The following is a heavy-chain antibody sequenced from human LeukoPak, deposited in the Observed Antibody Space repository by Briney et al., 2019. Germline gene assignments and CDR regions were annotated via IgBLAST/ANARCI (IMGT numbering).Heavy chain of an antibody. J-gene: IGHJ6*03. V-gene: IGHV4-4*07. Sequence: SETLSRTCTVSACSTSSYYWSWLRQPAGNGLECLGIIYTTGSTNYNPSLKSRVTVSRDTSKNQFSLKLTSVTAADTDVCYCARGGHFFDVWGKGSTVTVSS. D-gene: IGHD3-16*01. CDR1: ACSTSSYY. CDR2: IYTTGST. CDR3: ARGGHFFDV.